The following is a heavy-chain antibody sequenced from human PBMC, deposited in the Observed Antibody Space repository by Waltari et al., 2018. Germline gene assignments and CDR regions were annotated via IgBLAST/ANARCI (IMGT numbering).Heavy chain of an antibody. D-gene: IGHD2-2*01. J-gene: IGHJ6*02. Sequence: QVQLQQWGAGLLKPSETLSLTCAVYGGSFSGYYWSWIRQPPGTGLEWIGEINHSGSTNYNPSLKSRVTISVDTSKNQFSLKLSSVTAADTAVYYCARGGYCSSTSCSGLGRSYGMDVWGQGTTVTVSS. CDR2: INHSGST. CDR1: GGSFSGYY. V-gene: IGHV4-34*01. CDR3: ARGGYCSSTSCSGLGRSYGMDV.